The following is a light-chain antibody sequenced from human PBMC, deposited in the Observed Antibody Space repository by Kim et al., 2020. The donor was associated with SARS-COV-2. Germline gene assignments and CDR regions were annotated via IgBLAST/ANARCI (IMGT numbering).Light chain of an antibody. CDR3: QHSFSVPYT. CDR2: AAS. Sequence: SGSVGDRVTITCRTSQSINTYLNWYQHTPGKAPKVLISAASRLQRGVPSRFSGSGSGTDFTLTISSLQPEDVATYYCQHSFSVPYTFGPGTKLEIK. J-gene: IGKJ2*01. CDR1: QSINTY. V-gene: IGKV1-39*01.